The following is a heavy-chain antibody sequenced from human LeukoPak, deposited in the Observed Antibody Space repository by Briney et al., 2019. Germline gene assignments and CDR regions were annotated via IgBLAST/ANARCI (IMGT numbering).Heavy chain of an antibody. CDR2: ISSSGSTI. Sequence: GGSLRLSCAASGFTFSSYEMNWVRQAPGKGLEWVSYISSSGSTIYYADSVKGRFTISRDNAKNSLYLQMNSLRAEDTAVYYCARAVGSGWYQHFDYWGQGTLVTVSS. CDR3: ARAVGSGWYQHFDY. J-gene: IGHJ4*02. V-gene: IGHV3-48*03. CDR1: GFTFSSYE. D-gene: IGHD6-19*01.